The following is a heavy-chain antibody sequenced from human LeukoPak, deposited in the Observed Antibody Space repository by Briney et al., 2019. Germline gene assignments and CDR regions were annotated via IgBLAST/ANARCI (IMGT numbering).Heavy chain of an antibody. J-gene: IGHJ5*02. CDR1: GFTFSSYA. CDR3: AREAGYWFDP. Sequence: GGSLRLSCAASGFTFSSYAMSWVRQAPGKGLEWVSAISGSGGSTYYADSVKGRFTISRDNAKNSLYLQVNSLRAEDTAIYYCAREAGYWFDPWGQGTLVTVSS. CDR2: ISGSGGST. V-gene: IGHV3-23*01.